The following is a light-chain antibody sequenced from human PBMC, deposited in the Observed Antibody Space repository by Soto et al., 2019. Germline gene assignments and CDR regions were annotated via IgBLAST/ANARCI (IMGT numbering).Light chain of an antibody. CDR3: AAWDDNLNAYV. V-gene: IGLV1-36*01. J-gene: IGLJ1*01. CDR1: SSNIGNNA. Sequence: QSVLTQPPAVSEAPRQMVTISCSGSSSNIGNNAVNWYQLLPGQAPKIVIYYDDLLTSGVSDRFSGSKSGISASLAISDLQSDDEADYYCAAWDDNLNAYVFGPGTKVTVL. CDR2: YDD.